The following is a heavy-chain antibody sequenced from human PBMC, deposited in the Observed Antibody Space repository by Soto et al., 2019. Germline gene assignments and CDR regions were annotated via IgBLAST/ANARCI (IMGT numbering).Heavy chain of an antibody. CDR3: VSQRTSVLTQAYFDY. CDR2: VYYRGRS. V-gene: IGHV4-39*01. CDR1: GGSVSNSDYC. Sequence: AETRSLTGTVSGGSVSNSDYCLGWIGQSPGKGLEWIGSVYYRGRSYSKSSVKSRVTISVDTSKNQFSLNLNSVTASDTAAYYCVSQRTSVLTQAYFDYWGPGALVTVSS. J-gene: IGHJ4*02. D-gene: IGHD2-8*01.